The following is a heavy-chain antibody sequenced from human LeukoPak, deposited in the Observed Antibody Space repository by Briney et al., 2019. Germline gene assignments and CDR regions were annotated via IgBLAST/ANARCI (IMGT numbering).Heavy chain of an antibody. CDR1: GGSISSYY. J-gene: IGHJ5*02. D-gene: IGHD3-10*01. Sequence: MASETLSLTCTVSGGSISSYYWSWIRQPPGKGLEWIGYIYYSGSTNYNPSLKSRVTISVDTSKNQFSLKLSSVTAADTAVYYCARGHYEFGELANWFDPGGQGTLVTVSS. CDR2: IYYSGST. V-gene: IGHV4-59*01. CDR3: ARGHYEFGELANWFDP.